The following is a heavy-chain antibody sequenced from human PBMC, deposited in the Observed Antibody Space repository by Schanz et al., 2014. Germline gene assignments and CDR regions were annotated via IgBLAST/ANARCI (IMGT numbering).Heavy chain of an antibody. CDR3: ARDPGGTKTHGL. D-gene: IGHD2-15*01. Sequence: EVQLVESGGGLVQPGGSLRLSCAASGFTFSSYWMHWVRQAPGKGLVWISRINSDGSSASYADSVKGRFTISRDNSKNTVYLQMNSLRAEDTAVYYCARDPGGTKTHGLWGQGTLVTVSS. V-gene: IGHV3-74*01. J-gene: IGHJ4*02. CDR2: INSDGSSA. CDR1: GFTFSSYW.